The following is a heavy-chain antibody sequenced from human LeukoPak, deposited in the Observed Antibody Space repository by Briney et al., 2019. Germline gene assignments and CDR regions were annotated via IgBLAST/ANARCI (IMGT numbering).Heavy chain of an antibody. CDR2: INPNSGGT. CDR1: GYTFTGYY. V-gene: IGHV1-2*02. CDR3: ARDAYIVVVIRPSDAFDI. D-gene: IGHD3-22*01. Sequence: ASVKVFCKASGYTFTGYYMHWVRQAPGQGLEWMRWINPNSGGTNYAQKFQGRVTMTRDTSISTAYMELSRMRSNDTAVYYCARDAYIVVVIRPSDAFDIWGQGTMVTVSS. J-gene: IGHJ3*02.